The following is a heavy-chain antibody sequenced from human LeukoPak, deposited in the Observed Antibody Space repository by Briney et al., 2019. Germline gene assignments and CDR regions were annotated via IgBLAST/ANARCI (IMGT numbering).Heavy chain of an antibody. CDR1: GYTFTSYD. Sequence: ASVKVSCKASGYTFTSYDINWVRQATGQGLEWMGWMNPNSGNTGYAQKFQGRVTMTRNTSISTAYMELSSLRSEDTAVYYCARAYSSSGSDWFDPWGQGTLVTVSS. V-gene: IGHV1-8*01. CDR2: MNPNSGNT. J-gene: IGHJ5*02. D-gene: IGHD6-13*01. CDR3: ARAYSSSGSDWFDP.